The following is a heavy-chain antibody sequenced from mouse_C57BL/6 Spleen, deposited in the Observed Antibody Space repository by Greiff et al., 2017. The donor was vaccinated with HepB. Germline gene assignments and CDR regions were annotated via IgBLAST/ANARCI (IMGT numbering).Heavy chain of an antibody. CDR1: GFSFRDYY. CDR2: INYDGSSP. V-gene: IGHV5-16*01. D-gene: IGHD1-1*01. J-gene: IGHJ4*01. Sequence: EVKLVESEGGLVQPGSSLPLSCTASGFSFRDYYLAWVRQVPETGLEWVANINYDGSSPYYLDSLKSRFIISRDNAKNILYLQMSSLKSEDTATYYCARGYYGRSHAMEYWGQGTSVTVSS. CDR3: ARGYYGRSHAMEY.